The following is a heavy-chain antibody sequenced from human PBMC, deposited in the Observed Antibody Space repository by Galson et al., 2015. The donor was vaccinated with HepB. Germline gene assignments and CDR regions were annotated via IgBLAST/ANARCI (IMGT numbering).Heavy chain of an antibody. CDR3: ARDRHKGRAAGGINYYHYYGMDV. D-gene: IGHD6-13*01. Sequence: SVKVSCKASEYTFTDYYIHWVRQAPGRGLEWMGMINPSGGSTRYIQKFRGRLTLTRDTSTNTVYMELSSLRSEDTAVYYCARDRHKGRAAGGINYYHYYGMDVWGQGTTVTVSS. CDR1: EYTFTDYY. V-gene: IGHV1-46*01. CDR2: INPSGGST. J-gene: IGHJ6*02.